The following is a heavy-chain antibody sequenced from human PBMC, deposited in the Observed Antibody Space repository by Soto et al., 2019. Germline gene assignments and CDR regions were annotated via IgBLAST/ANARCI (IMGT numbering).Heavy chain of an antibody. J-gene: IGHJ6*03. Sequence: PGRSQRLPYAAFGFTLRGYAMDWVRQAPGKGLEYVSGISSNGVGTYYANSVQGRFTISRDNSKNTVYLQMGSLRPEDMAVYYCARRARPDFYYMDVWGKGTTVTVSS. CDR2: ISSNGVGT. CDR1: GFTLRGYA. V-gene: IGHV3-64*01. CDR3: ARRARPDFYYMDV. D-gene: IGHD6-6*01.